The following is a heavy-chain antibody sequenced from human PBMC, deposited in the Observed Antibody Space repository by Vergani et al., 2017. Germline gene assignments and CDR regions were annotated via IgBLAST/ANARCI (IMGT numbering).Heavy chain of an antibody. D-gene: IGHD5-18*01. CDR2: ISGSGGST. CDR1: GFTFSSYA. Sequence: EVQLLESGGGLVQPGGSLRLSCAASGFTFSSYAMSWVRQAPGKGLEWVSAISGSGGSTYYADSVKGRFTISRGNSKNTLYLQMNSLRAEDTAVYYCAKGLPVDTAMVSNGFDPWGQGTLVTVSS. CDR3: AKGLPVDTAMVSNGFDP. V-gene: IGHV3-23*01. J-gene: IGHJ5*02.